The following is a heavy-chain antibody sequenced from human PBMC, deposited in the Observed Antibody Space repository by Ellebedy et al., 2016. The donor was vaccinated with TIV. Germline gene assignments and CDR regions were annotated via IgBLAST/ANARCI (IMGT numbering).Heavy chain of an antibody. J-gene: IGHJ5*02. V-gene: IGHV3-7*03. CDR1: GFTFSSYW. D-gene: IGHD2-2*01. CDR2: IKQDGSEK. Sequence: GESLKISXAASGFTFSSYWMSCVRQAPGKGLEWVANIKQDGSEKYYVDSVKGRFTISRDNAKNSLYLQMNSLRAEDTAVYYCARKGSSTSHPWGQGTLVTVSS. CDR3: ARKGSSTSHP.